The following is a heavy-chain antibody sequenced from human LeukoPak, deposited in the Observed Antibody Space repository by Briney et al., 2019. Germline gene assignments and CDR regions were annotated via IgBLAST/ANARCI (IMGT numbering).Heavy chain of an antibody. CDR1: GFTFSSYS. CDR3: ARVYHLGYCSGGSCSLDY. V-gene: IGHV3-21*01. J-gene: IGHJ4*02. D-gene: IGHD2-15*01. CDR2: ITSSSRYI. Sequence: GGSLRLSCAASGFTFSSYSMNWVRQAPGKGLEWVSSITSSSRYIYYADSVKGRFTISRDNAKDSLYLQMNSLRAEDTAVYYCARVYHLGYCSGGSCSLDYWGQGTLVTVSS.